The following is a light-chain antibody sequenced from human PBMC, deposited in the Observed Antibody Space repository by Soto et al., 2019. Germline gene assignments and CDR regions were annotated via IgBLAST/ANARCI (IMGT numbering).Light chain of an antibody. CDR1: SSNIGSNY. CDR2: RNN. Sequence: LTQPPSASGTPGQRVTISCSGSSSNIGSNYVYWYQQLPGTAPKLLIYRNNQRPSGVPDRFSGSKSGTSASLAISGLRSEDEADYYCAAWDDSLSGYVFGTGTKVTVL. V-gene: IGLV1-47*01. CDR3: AAWDDSLSGYV. J-gene: IGLJ1*01.